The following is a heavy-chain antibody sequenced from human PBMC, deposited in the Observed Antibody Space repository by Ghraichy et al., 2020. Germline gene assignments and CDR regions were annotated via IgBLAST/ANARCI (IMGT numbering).Heavy chain of an antibody. V-gene: IGHV3-7*03. CDR1: GFIFRTYW. J-gene: IGHJ4*02. CDR3: ARQYYDDGSGYRPIDY. CDR2: IKFDGSEK. D-gene: IGHD3-22*01. Sequence: GGSLRLSCAASGFIFRTYWMTWVRRAPGEGLEWVANIKFDGSEKFYVDSVKGRFTISRDNAKRLLYLYMNSLRADDTAVYYCARQYYDDGSGYRPIDYWGQGVLVTVSS.